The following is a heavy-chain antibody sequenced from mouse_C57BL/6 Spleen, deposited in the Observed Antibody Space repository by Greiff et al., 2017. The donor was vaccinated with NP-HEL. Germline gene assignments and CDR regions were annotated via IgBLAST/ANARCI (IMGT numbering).Heavy chain of an antibody. CDR2: IDPSDSYT. V-gene: IGHV1-69*01. J-gene: IGHJ3*01. D-gene: IGHD1-1*01. CDR3: ARGDYYGSSYGFAY. CDR1: GYTFTSYW. Sequence: QVQLQQPGAELVLPGASVKLSCKASGYTFTSYWMHWVKQRPGPGLEWIGEIDPSDSYTNYNQKFKGKSTLTVDKSSSTAYMQLSSLTSEDSAVYYCARGDYYGSSYGFAYWGQGTLVTVSA.